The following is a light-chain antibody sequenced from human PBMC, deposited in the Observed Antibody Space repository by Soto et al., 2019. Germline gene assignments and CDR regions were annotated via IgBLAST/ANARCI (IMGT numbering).Light chain of an antibody. CDR2: LNSDGSH. J-gene: IGLJ2*01. CDR3: QTWGTDVV. CDR1: SGHSSYA. Sequence: QPVLTQSPSASASLGASVKLTCTLSSGHSSYAIAWHQQQPEKGPRYLMKLNSDGSHSKGDGIPDRLSGSSSGAERYLTITSLQSEDEGDYYCQTWGTDVVFGGGTKLTVL. V-gene: IGLV4-69*01.